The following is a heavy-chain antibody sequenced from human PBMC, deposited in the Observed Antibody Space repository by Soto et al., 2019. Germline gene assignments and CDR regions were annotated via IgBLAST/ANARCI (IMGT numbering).Heavy chain of an antibody. D-gene: IGHD2-8*01. CDR3: AIDGVLGENYYFYGMGV. CDR1: GYTFTSYG. V-gene: IGHV1-18*01. CDR2: ISAYNGNT. J-gene: IGHJ6*01. Sequence: ASVKVSCKASGYTFTSYGISWVRQAPGQGLEWMGWISAYNGNTNYAQKLQGRVTMTTDTSTSTAYMELRSLRSDDTAVYYCAIDGVLGENYYFYGMGVWGRGTTVIVSA.